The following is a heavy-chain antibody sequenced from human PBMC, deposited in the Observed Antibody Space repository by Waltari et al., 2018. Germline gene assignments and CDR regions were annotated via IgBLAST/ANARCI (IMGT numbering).Heavy chain of an antibody. J-gene: IGHJ4*02. CDR2: MNPNRCNT. CDR1: GYTFTSYD. Sequence: QVQLVQSGAEVKKPGASVKVSCKASGYTFTSYDINWVRQATGQGLEWMGWMNPNRCNTGYAQKVQGRVTITRNTSISTAYMELSSLRSEDTAVYYCARLSSWYDPLDYWGQGTLVTVSS. V-gene: IGHV1-8*03. CDR3: ARLSSWYDPLDY. D-gene: IGHD6-13*01.